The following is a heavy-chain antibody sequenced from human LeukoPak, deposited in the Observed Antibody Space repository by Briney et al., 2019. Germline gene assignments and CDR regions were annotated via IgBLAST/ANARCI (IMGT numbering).Heavy chain of an antibody. CDR2: ISSSGSTI. CDR1: GFAFSGYY. V-gene: IGHV3-11*04. CDR3: ARGRYDFWSGYYEGDYFDY. Sequence: GGSLGLSCAASGFAFSGYYMSWIREAPGRGLEWVSYISSSGSTIYYADSVKGRFTISRDNAKNSLYLQMNRLRAEDTAVYYCARGRYDFWSGYYEGDYFDYWGQGTLVTVSS. J-gene: IGHJ4*02. D-gene: IGHD3-3*01.